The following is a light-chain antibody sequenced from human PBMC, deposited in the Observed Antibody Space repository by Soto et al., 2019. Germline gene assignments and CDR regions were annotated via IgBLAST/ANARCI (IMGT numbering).Light chain of an antibody. V-gene: IGLV2-14*01. CDR3: SSFTSSSTLYV. CDR2: EVS. CDR1: SSDVGGYNY. J-gene: IGLJ1*01. Sequence: QSALTQPASVSGSPGQSITISCTGTSSDVGGYNYVSWHQQHPGKGPKLMIYEVSNRPSGVSNRFSGSKSGNTASLTISGLQAEDEADYYCSSFTSSSTLYVLGTGTKLTVL.